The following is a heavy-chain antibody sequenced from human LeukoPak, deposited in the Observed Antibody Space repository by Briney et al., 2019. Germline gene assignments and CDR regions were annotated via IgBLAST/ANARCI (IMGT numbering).Heavy chain of an antibody. CDR3: ASETPAVGLDY. Sequence: SETLSLTCTVSGYSISSGYYWGWIRQPPGKGLEWIGSIYHSGSTYYNPSLKSRVTISVDTSKNQFSLKLSSVTAADTAVYYCASETPAVGLDYWGQGTLVTVSS. V-gene: IGHV4-38-2*02. D-gene: IGHD1-26*01. CDR1: GYSISSGYY. J-gene: IGHJ4*02. CDR2: IYHSGST.